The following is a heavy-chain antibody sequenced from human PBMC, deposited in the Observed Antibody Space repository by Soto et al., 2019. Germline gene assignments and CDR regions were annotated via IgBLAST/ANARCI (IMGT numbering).Heavy chain of an antibody. V-gene: IGHV3-74*01. D-gene: IGHD2-15*01. CDR2: INSDGSST. CDR3: VRTSLVVAAATLEVY. Sequence: EVQLVESGGGLVQPGGSLRLSCAASGFTFSSYWMHWVRQAPGKGLVWVSRINSDGSSTSYADSVKGRFTISRDNAKNTLYLQMNSLRAEDTAVYYCVRTSLVVAAATLEVYWGQGTLVTVSS. CDR1: GFTFSSYW. J-gene: IGHJ4*02.